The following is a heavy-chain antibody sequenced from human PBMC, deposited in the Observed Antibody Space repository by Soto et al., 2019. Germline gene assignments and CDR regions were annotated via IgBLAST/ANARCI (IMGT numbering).Heavy chain of an antibody. Sequence: SETLSLTCAVSGYSISSGYYWGWIRQPPGKGLEWIGSIYHSGSTYYNPSLKSRVTISVDTSKNQFSLKLSSVTAADTAVYYCARWDKYDYGDHTVGFDPWGQGTLVTVSS. J-gene: IGHJ5*02. CDR2: IYHSGST. CDR3: ARWDKYDYGDHTVGFDP. V-gene: IGHV4-38-2*01. D-gene: IGHD4-17*01. CDR1: GYSISSGYY.